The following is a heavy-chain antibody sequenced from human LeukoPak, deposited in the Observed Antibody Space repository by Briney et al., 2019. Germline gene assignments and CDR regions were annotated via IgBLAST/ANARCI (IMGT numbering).Heavy chain of an antibody. V-gene: IGHV1-24*01. Sequence: VASVKVSCKVSGYSLTDFSINWVRQAPGKGFEWMGGFAPEDGERIYAQKFQGRVTMTEDTSADTAYMELSSLKSEDTAVYFCTAGVAVSRWYCFDYWGQGTLVTVSS. J-gene: IGHJ4*01. D-gene: IGHD6-13*01. CDR1: GYSLTDFS. CDR3: TAGVAVSRWYCFDY. CDR2: FAPEDGER.